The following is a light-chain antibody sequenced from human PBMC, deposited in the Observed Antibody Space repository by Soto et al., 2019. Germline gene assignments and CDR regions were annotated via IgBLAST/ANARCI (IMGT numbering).Light chain of an antibody. Sequence: DVVMTQYALSLPGTPVEASSIGFRSSLIPLQSNGHTYLDWYLQKPGQSPQLLISLATNRASGVPDRFSGSGSGTDFTLKISRVEAEDVGVYYCMQALQTPFTFGQGTRLE. V-gene: IGKV2-28*01. J-gene: IGKJ5*01. CDR1: LIPLQSNGHTY. CDR2: LAT. CDR3: MQALQTPFT.